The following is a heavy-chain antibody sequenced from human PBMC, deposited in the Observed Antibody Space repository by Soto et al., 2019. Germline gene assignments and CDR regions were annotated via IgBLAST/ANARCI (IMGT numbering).Heavy chain of an antibody. D-gene: IGHD2-15*01. J-gene: IGHJ5*02. CDR1: GGSISSYY. CDR3: ARARDCSGGTCYSWWFDP. CDR2: IYYSGST. Sequence: PSETLSLTCTVSGGSISSYYWSWIRQPPGKGLEWIGHIYYSGSTSYNSSLKSRVTISVDTSKSQLSLKLSSVTPADTAVYYCARARDCSGGTCYSWWFDPWGQGTLVTVS. V-gene: IGHV4-59*01.